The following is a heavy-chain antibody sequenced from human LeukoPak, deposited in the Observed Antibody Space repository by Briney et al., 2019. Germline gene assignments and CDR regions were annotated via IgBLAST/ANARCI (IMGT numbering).Heavy chain of an antibody. CDR1: GFTFSSSW. V-gene: IGHV3-7*01. D-gene: IGHD2-8*01. CDR3: ARGPTNGQAFDY. J-gene: IGHJ4*02. Sequence: GGSLRLSCVASGFTFSSSWMTWVRQAPGKGLEWVASIREDGSQKTAVGSVRGRFTIPRDNAKNSVYLQMDSLRAEDTAVYYCARGPTNGQAFDYWGQGTLVSVSS. CDR2: IREDGSQK.